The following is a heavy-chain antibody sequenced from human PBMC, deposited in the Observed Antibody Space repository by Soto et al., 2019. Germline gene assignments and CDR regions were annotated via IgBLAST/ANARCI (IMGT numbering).Heavy chain of an antibody. V-gene: IGHV3-13*01. J-gene: IGHJ6*02. CDR3: ARGDHDYYYYGMDV. Sequence: GGSLRLSCAASGFTFSSYDMHWVRQATGKGLEWVSAIGTAGDTYYPGSVKGRFTISRENAKNSLYLQMNSLRAEDTAVYYCARGDHDYYYYGMDVWGQGTTV. CDR1: GFTFSSYD. CDR2: IGTAGDT.